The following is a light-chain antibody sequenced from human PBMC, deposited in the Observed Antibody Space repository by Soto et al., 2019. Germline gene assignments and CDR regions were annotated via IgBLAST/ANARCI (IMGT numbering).Light chain of an antibody. V-gene: IGKV3-15*01. CDR2: GAS. Sequence: EIVMTQSPATLAVSPGETTRLSCSASQSINSDVAWYQQKLGQTPRLLIHGASTRATGIAARFSGSGSGTEFTLTISGLQSEDFATYYCQQYNYWPVTFGGGTKVDIK. CDR3: QQYNYWPVT. CDR1: QSINSD. J-gene: IGKJ4*01.